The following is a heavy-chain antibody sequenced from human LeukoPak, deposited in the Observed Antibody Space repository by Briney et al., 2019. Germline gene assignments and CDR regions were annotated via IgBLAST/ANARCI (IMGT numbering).Heavy chain of an antibody. V-gene: IGHV4-39*07. CDR1: GGSISSSSYY. CDR3: AGGGYYYDSSGFDY. J-gene: IGHJ4*02. Sequence: PSETLSLTCTVSGGSISSSSYYWGWIRQPPGKGLEWIGSIYYSGSTYYNPSLKSRVTISVDTSKNQFSLKLSSVTAADTAVYYCAGGGYYYDSSGFDYWGQGTLVTVSS. D-gene: IGHD3-22*01. CDR2: IYYSGST.